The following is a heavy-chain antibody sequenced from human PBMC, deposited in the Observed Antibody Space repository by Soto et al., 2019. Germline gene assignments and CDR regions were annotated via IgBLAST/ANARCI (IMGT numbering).Heavy chain of an antibody. V-gene: IGHV4-4*02. CDR3: AREIVTAGGNNYFDP. D-gene: IGHD2-21*02. CDR2: VYHTGDT. J-gene: IGHJ5*02. Sequence: QVQLQESGPRLVKPSESLSLTCGVSGGTVASSHWWSWVRQSPGRGLEWIGNVYHTGDTNFNPSLQSRFNFSVDKSNNQFSLRLTSVTAADTAVYFCAREIVTAGGNNYFDPWGPGTLVTVSS. CDR1: GGTVASSHW.